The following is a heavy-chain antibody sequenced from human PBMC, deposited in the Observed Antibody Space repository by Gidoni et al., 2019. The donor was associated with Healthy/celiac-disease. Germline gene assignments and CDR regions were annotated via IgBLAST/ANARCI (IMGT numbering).Heavy chain of an antibody. J-gene: IGHJ5*02. CDR2: IHHSGST. CDR3: ARVGVVTAIRVWFDP. CDR1: GYSISSGYY. Sequence: QVQLQESGPGLVQPSETLSLTCAVSGYSISSGYYWGWIRQPPGKGLAWIGGIHHSGSTYYNPSLKSRVTISVDTSKNQFSLKLSSVTAADTAVYYCARVGVVTAIRVWFDPWGQGTLVTVSS. V-gene: IGHV4-38-2*01. D-gene: IGHD2-21*02.